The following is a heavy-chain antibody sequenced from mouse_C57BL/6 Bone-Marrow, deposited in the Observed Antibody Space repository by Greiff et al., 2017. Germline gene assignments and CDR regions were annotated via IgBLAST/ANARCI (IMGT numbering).Heavy chain of an antibody. V-gene: IGHV1-81*01. Sequence: QVQLQQSGAELARPGASVKLSCKASGYTFTSYGISWVKQRTGQGLEWIGEIYPRSGNTYSNEKFKGKATLTADKSSSTAYMEFRSLTSEDSAVYFCARVRAYYSNYRGDYWGQGTSVTVSS. CDR1: GYTFTSYG. CDR3: ARVRAYYSNYRGDY. D-gene: IGHD2-5*01. J-gene: IGHJ4*01. CDR2: IYPRSGNT.